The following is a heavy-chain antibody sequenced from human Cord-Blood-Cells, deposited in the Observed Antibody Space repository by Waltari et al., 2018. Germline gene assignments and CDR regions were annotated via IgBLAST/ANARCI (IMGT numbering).Heavy chain of an antibody. J-gene: IGHJ4*02. Sequence: EVQLVESGGGLIQPGGSLRLSCAASGFTVSSNYMSWVRQAPGKGLEWVSVIYSGGSTYYAESVKGRFTISRDNSKNTLYLQMNSLRAEDTAVYYCARGDYDSSGYYFDYWGQGTLVTVS. CDR3: ARGDYDSSGYYFDY. V-gene: IGHV3-53*01. CDR2: IYSGGST. CDR1: GFTVSSNY. D-gene: IGHD3-22*01.